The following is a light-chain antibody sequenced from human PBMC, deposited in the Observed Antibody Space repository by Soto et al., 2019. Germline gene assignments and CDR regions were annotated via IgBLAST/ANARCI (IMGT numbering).Light chain of an antibody. CDR3: QQRRNWPLT. J-gene: IGKJ4*01. CDR2: DAS. V-gene: IGKV3-11*01. Sequence: ETVLTQSPATLSLSPGERATLSCRASQSVSGSLAWYQQKLGQAPRLLIYDASKRATGTPARFSGSGSGTDFTLTISSLEPEDFAVYYCQQRRNWPLTFGGGTKVEVK. CDR1: QSVSGS.